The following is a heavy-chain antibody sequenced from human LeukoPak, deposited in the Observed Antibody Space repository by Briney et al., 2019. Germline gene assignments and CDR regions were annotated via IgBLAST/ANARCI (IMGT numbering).Heavy chain of an antibody. CDR2: IWYDGSNR. V-gene: IGHV3-33*01. Sequence: PGVSLRLSCTASGFTFSDYGMLWVRQAPGKGLEWVAVIWYDGSNRNYADSVKGRFTISRDNSKNTLYLQMNSLRAEDTAVYYCARTPLALDGIDLWGQGTKVTVSS. J-gene: IGHJ3*01. CDR3: ARTPLALDGIDL. CDR1: GFTFSDYG.